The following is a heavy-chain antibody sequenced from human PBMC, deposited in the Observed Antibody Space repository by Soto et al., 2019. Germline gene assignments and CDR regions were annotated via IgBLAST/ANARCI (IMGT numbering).Heavy chain of an antibody. J-gene: IGHJ6*02. V-gene: IGHV1-69*13. D-gene: IGHD3-10*01. CDR3: ARISYTMVRGVIIEYYYYYYGMDV. Sequence: SVKVSCKASGGTFSSYAISWVRQAPGQGLEWMGGIIPIFGTANYAQKFQGRVTITADESTSTAYMELSSLRSEDTAVYYCARISYTMVRGVIIEYYYYYYGMDVWGQGTTVTVSS. CDR1: GGTFSSYA. CDR2: IIPIFGTA.